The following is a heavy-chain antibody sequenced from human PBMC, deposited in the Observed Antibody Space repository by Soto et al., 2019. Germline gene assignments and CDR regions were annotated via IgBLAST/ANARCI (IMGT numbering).Heavy chain of an antibody. J-gene: IGHJ4*02. V-gene: IGHV3-23*01. CDR1: GFTFSSYA. Sequence: QAGGSLRLSCAASGFTFSSYAMSWVRQAPGKGLEWVSAISGSGGSTYYADSVKGRFTISRDNSKNTLYLQMNSLRAEDTAVYYCAKDRVEMATISAPPAYFDYWGQGTQVTVSS. CDR2: ISGSGGST. D-gene: IGHD5-12*01. CDR3: AKDRVEMATISAPPAYFDY.